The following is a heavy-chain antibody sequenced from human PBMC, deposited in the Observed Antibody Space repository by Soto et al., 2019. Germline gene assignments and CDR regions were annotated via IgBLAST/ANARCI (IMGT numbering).Heavy chain of an antibody. D-gene: IGHD3-22*01. CDR2: ISAYNGNT. J-gene: IGHJ4*02. Sequence: XSVKVCCKASGYTLTSYGISWVRQAPGQGLEWMGWISAYNGNTNYAQKLQGRVTMTTDTSTSTAYMELRSLRSDDTAVYYCARDREIGSGYYYFDYWGQGTLVTASS. V-gene: IGHV1-18*04. CDR3: ARDREIGSGYYYFDY. CDR1: GYTLTSYG.